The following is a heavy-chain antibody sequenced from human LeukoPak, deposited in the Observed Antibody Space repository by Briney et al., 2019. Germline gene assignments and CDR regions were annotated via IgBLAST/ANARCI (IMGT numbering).Heavy chain of an antibody. V-gene: IGHV4-30-4*01. CDR1: GGTISSGDYC. Sequence: SQTLSLTCTVSGGTISSGDYCWSWIPQPPGKDLESIGNIYYSSSTYYNPSLKSRVTISVDTSKNQFSLKLSSVTAADTAVYYCARGHTVTEFHYWRQGTLVIVSS. CDR2: IYYSSST. D-gene: IGHD4-17*01. CDR3: ARGHTVTEFHY. J-gene: IGHJ4*02.